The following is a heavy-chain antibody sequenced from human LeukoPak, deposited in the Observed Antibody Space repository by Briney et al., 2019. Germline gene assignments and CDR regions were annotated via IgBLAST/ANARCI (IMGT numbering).Heavy chain of an antibody. CDR2: FYHGGST. CDR3: ARSAFAEGYFDL. V-gene: IGHV4-30-2*01. CDR1: GGSITGGGYS. Sequence: SETLSLTCTVSGGSITGGGYSWSWIRQAPGKGLEWIGYFYHGGSTSYNPSLRSRVTISVDRSKNQFSLKLTTVTAADTAVYYCARSAFAEGYFDLWGRGTLVTASS. J-gene: IGHJ2*01.